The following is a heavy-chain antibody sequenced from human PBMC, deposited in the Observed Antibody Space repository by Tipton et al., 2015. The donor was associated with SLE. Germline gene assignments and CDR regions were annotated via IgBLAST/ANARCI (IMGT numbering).Heavy chain of an antibody. J-gene: IGHJ6*02. CDR3: ARDSGVVTSYYYYGMDV. CDR2: IYTSGST. V-gene: IGHV4-4*07. Sequence: TLSLTCTVSGGSISSYYWSWIRQPAGKGLEWIGRIYTSGSTNYNPSLKSRVTMSVDTSKNQFSLKLCSVTAADTAVYYCARDSGVVTSYYYYGMDVWGQGTTVTVSS. CDR1: GGSISSYY. D-gene: IGHD3-3*01.